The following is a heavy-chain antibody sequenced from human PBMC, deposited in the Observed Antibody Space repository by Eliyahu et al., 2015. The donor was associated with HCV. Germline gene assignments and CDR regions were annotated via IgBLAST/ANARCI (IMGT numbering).Heavy chain of an antibody. Sequence: QITLKESGPTLVKPTQTLTLTCTFSGFSLSXXGVGVGWIRQPPGKALEWLXXIYWDDCXXYSPSXKSRLTITKDTSKNQVVLTMTNMDPVDTATYYCAHGGGSVLWFGESLKFDPWGQGTLVTVSS. V-gene: IGHV2-5*02. CDR2: IYWDDCX. CDR1: GFSLSXXGVG. J-gene: IGHJ5*02. CDR3: AHGGGSVLWFGESLKFDP. D-gene: IGHD3-10*01.